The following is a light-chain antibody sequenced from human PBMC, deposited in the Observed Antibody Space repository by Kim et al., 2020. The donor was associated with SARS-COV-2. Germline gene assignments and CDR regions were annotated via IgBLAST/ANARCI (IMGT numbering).Light chain of an antibody. CDR2: NTN. CDR1: AGAVTSGYY. Sequence: PGGTVTLTCASSAGAVTSGYYSIWFQQKPGQVPRALIHNTNKKHPWTPARFSGSLLGGKAALTLSAVQPEDEADYYCLLYYRAVWVFGGGTKLTVL. J-gene: IGLJ3*02. CDR3: LLYYRAVWV. V-gene: IGLV7-43*01.